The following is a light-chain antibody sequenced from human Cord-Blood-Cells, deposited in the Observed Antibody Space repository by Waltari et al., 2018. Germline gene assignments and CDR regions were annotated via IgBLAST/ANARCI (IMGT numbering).Light chain of an antibody. CDR2: DAS. J-gene: IGKJ1*01. CDR1: QSVSSY. V-gene: IGKV3-11*01. Sequence: EIVLTQSPATLSLYPGERATLSCWASQSVSSYLAWYQQKPGQAPRLLIYDASNRATVIPARFSGSGSGTDFTLTISSLEPEDFAVYYCQQRSNWQTFGQGTKVEIK. CDR3: QQRSNWQT.